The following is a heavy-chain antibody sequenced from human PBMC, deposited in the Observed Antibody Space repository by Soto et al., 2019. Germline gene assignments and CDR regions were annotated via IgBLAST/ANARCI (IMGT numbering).Heavy chain of an antibody. CDR3: ARDRGAVTGQYFDY. CDR1: GFTFSAVY. D-gene: IGHD6-19*01. J-gene: IGHJ4*02. V-gene: IGHV3-11*01. CDR2: ISSSGTSA. Sequence: QVRLEESGGGLVKPGGSLRLSCAASGFTFSAVYMSWIRQAPNKGLEYISYISSSGTSANYADSVKGRFTISRDNAKNSLFLQMNSRRAEETAVSYWARDRGAVTGQYFDYWGQGALVTVSS.